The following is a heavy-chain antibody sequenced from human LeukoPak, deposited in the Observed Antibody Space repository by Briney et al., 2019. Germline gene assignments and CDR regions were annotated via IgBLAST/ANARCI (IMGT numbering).Heavy chain of an antibody. Sequence: GGSLRLSCAASGFIFSDYYMSCIRQAPGKGLEGVSYISSSGSTMYYADSEKGRFTISRDNAKNAVYLQMNSLRAEDTAVYYCARQISCYPHCDYWGQGTLVSVSS. CDR2: ISSSGSTM. CDR1: GFIFSDYY. CDR3: ARQISCYPHCDY. J-gene: IGHJ4*02. D-gene: IGHD2-15*01. V-gene: IGHV3-11*01.